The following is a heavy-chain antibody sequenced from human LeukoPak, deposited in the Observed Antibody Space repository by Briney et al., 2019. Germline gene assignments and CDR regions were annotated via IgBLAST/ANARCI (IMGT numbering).Heavy chain of an antibody. CDR1: GYTFTSYD. CDR2: MNPNSGNT. V-gene: IGHV1-8*01. J-gene: IGHJ6*03. CDR3: ASDYSNYFYYYMDV. Sequence: ASVKVSCKASGYTFTSYDINWVRQATGQGLEWMGWMNPNSGNTGYAQKFQGRVTMTRNTSISTAYMELSSLRSEDTAVYYCASDYSNYFYYYMDVWGKGSTVTVSS. D-gene: IGHD4-11*01.